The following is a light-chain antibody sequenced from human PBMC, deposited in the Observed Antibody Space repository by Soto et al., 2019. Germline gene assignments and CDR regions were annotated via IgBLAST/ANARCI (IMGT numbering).Light chain of an antibody. CDR3: SSYTSSSTLGV. CDR2: DVS. V-gene: IGLV2-14*01. Sequence: QSVLTHPASVSGSPGQSTPISCTGTSSDVGGYNYVSWYQQHPGKAPKLMIYDVSNRPSGVSNRFSGSKSGNTASLTISGLQAEDEADYYCSSYTSSSTLGVFGGGTKVTVL. CDR1: SSDVGGYNY. J-gene: IGLJ2*01.